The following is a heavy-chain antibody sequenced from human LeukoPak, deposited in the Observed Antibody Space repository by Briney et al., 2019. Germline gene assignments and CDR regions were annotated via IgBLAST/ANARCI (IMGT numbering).Heavy chain of an antibody. D-gene: IGHD2-21*02. CDR3: ARATASSPLYYGMDV. CDR2: IYSGGST. J-gene: IGHJ6*02. V-gene: IGHV3-53*04. Sequence: GGSLRLSCAASGFTVSSSYMSWVRQAPGKGLEWVSVIYSGGSTYYADSVKGRFTISRHNSKNTLYLQMNSLRAEDTAVYYCARATASSPLYYGMDVWGQGTTVTVSS. CDR1: GFTVSSSY.